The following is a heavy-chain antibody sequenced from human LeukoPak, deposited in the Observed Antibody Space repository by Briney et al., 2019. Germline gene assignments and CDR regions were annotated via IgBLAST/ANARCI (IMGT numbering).Heavy chain of an antibody. J-gene: IGHJ4*02. V-gene: IGHV3-74*01. CDR2: VNTDVSST. D-gene: IGHD6-6*01. Sequence: GGSLRLSCTASGFTFSTYWMHWVRQAPGKGLVWVSRVNTDVSSTTYADSVKGRFTISGDNAKNTLYLQMNNLRAEDTAVYYCARDRSRSIDYWGQGTLVTVSS. CDR1: GFTFSTYW. CDR3: ARDRSRSIDY.